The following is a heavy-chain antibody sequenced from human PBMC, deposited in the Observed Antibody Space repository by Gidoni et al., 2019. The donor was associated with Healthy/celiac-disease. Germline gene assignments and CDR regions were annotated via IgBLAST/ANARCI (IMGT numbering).Heavy chain of an antibody. V-gene: IGHV3-21*01. CDR2: ISSSSSYI. CDR1: GFTFSSYS. Sequence: EVQLVESGGGLVKPGGSLRLSCAASGFTFSSYSMNWFRQAPGKGLEWVSSISSSSSYIYYADSVKGRFTISRDNAKNSLYLQMNSLRAEDTAVYYCASLDYDILTGYQPDYYYYYGMDVWGQGTTVTVSS. J-gene: IGHJ6*02. CDR3: ASLDYDILTGYQPDYYYYYGMDV. D-gene: IGHD3-9*01.